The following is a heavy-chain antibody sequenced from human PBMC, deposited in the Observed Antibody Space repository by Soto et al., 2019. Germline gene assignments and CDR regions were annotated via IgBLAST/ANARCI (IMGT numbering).Heavy chain of an antibody. CDR3: ARGGKFGSL. Sequence: EAQLEESGGGLVQPGGSLRLSCAASGFTFSTYWMSWVRQAPGKGLEWVSNIKQDGSEKSYVDSVKGRFTISRDNAKNSLYLQMDSLRAEDTAVYYCARGGKFGSLWGQGTLVTVSS. CDR2: IKQDGSEK. V-gene: IGHV3-7*05. CDR1: GFTFSTYW. D-gene: IGHD3-10*01. J-gene: IGHJ4*02.